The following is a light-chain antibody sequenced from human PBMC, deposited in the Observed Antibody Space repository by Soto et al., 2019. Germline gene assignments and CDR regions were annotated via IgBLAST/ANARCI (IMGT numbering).Light chain of an antibody. Sequence: EIVLTQSPGTLSLSPGERATLSCTASQSVSDTYLAWYQQKPGQAPRLLIYGASSRATDIPDRFSGSGSGTDFTLTISSLQPDDFATYYCQQYKSHRRTFGQGTKVDIK. J-gene: IGKJ1*01. CDR1: QSVSDTY. V-gene: IGKV3-20*01. CDR2: GAS. CDR3: QQYKSHRRT.